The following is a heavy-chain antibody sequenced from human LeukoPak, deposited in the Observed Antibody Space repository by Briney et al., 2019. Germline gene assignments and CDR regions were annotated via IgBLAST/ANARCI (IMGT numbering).Heavy chain of an antibody. Sequence: GGSLKLSCAASGFTFSDSAMNWVRQASGKGLEWVGHIRGKTNSYATAYAASVRGRFTISRDNSKNTLYLQMSSLSVEDTAIYYCARDQGYCTSTSCYDIGYYFDYWGQGALVTVSS. CDR3: ARDQGYCTSTSCYDIGYYFDY. D-gene: IGHD2-2*01. CDR2: IRGKTNSYAT. V-gene: IGHV3-73*01. CDR1: GFTFSDSA. J-gene: IGHJ4*02.